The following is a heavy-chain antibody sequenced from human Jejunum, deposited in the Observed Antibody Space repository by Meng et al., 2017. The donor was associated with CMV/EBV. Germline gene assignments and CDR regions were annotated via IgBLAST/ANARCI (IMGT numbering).Heavy chain of an antibody. V-gene: IGHV3-66*02. J-gene: IGHJ4*02. CDR1: GFTARDNY. CDR3: ARTVYINYWEYFFDS. D-gene: IGHD4-11*01. CDR2: IYIGDST. Sequence: SGFTARDNYVRWVREAPGKGLEWVSVIYIGDSTHYADSVKGRFTISRDDSKNTFYLQMTSLRPEDTAVYYCARTVYINYWEYFFDSWGQGTLVTVSS.